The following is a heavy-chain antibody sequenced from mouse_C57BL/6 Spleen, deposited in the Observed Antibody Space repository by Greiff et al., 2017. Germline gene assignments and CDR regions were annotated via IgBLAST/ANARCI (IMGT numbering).Heavy chain of an antibody. CDR1: GFSLTSYA. V-gene: IGHV2-9-1*01. D-gene: IGHD1-1*01. J-gene: IGHJ4*01. CDR2: IWTGGGT. CDR3: ARWITTVVADYAMDY. Sequence: VQRVESGPGLVAPSQSLSITCTVSGFSLTSYAISWVRQPPGKGLEWLGVIWTGGGTNYNSALKSRLSISKDNSKSQVFLKMNSLQTDDTARYYCARWITTVVADYAMDYWGQGTSVTVSS.